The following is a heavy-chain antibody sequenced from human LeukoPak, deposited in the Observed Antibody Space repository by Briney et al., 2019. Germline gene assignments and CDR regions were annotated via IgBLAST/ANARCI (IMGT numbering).Heavy chain of an antibody. J-gene: IGHJ6*02. V-gene: IGHV4-59*01. CDR1: VGYISSYY. CDR2: IHYSGNT. D-gene: IGHD2-2*01. CDR3: ARQGVCSSTSCYRSGVDV. Sequence: PSETLSLTCSVSVGYISSYYWSWIRQPPGKGLEWIGCIHYSGNTNYNPSLKSRVTISVDTSKNQFSLKLSSVTAADTAVYYCARQGVCSSTSCYRSGVDVWGQGTTVTVSS.